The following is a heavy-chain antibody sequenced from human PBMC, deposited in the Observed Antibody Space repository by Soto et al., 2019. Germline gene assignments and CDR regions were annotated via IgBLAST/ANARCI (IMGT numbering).Heavy chain of an antibody. Sequence: QLTLDESGPGLVKSTQTLTLTCSFSGFSLATTGVGVGWIRQPPEQALEWPAIVYWDDDKKYSHSRASRLTRTWDSSKQQAVPAVSNMAATDTMTDSYAHTPYCGSTSCFVMDIFGHWGRPSLVTDS. CDR2: VYWDDDK. J-gene: IGHJ4*02. V-gene: IGHV2-5*02. CDR1: GFSLATTGVG. CDR3: AHTPYCGSTSCFVMDIFGH. D-gene: IGHD2-2*01.